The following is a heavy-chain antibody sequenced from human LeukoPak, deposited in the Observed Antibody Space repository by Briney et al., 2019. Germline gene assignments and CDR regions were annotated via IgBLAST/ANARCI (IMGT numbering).Heavy chain of an antibody. V-gene: IGHV1-2*02. CDR2: INPNSGGT. CDR1: GYTFTGYY. D-gene: IGHD2-15*01. J-gene: IGHJ4*02. CDR3: ARDRAIGYCSGGSCHGEDY. Sequence: RASVKVSCKASGYTFTGYYMHWVRQAPGQGLEWMGWINPNSGGTNYAQKFQGRVTMTRDTSISTAYMELSRLRSDDTAVYYCARDRAIGYCSGGSCHGEDYWGQGTLVTVSS.